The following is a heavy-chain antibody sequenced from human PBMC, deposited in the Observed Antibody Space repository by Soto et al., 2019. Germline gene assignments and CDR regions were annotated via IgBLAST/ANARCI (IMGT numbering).Heavy chain of an antibody. D-gene: IGHD6-19*01. CDR1: GGSISSYY. CDR2: IYYSGST. J-gene: IGHJ4*02. V-gene: IGHV4-59*01. Sequence: QVQLQESGPGLVKPSETLSLTCTVSGGSISSYYWSWIRQPPGKGLEWIGYIYYSGSTNYNPSLKSRVPISVDTSKNQFSLKLSSVTAADTAVYYCASSTYSSGWLGPLYYFDYWGQGTLVTVSS. CDR3: ASSTYSSGWLGPLYYFDY.